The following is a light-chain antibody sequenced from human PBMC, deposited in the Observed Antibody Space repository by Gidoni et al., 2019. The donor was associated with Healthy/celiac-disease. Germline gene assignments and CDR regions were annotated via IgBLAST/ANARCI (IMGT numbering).Light chain of an antibody. CDR1: QSVSSS. V-gene: IGKV3-15*01. CDR2: GAS. J-gene: IGKJ1*01. CDR3: QQYNNLPPWT. Sequence: EIVMTQSPATLSVSPGERATLSCRASQSVSSSLAWYQQKPGQAPRLLIYGASTRATGIPARFSGSGSGTEFTLTISSLQSEDFAVYYCQQYNNLPPWTFGQXTKVEIK.